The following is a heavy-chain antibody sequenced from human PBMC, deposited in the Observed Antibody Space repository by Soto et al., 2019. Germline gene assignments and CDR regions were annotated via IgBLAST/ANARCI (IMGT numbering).Heavy chain of an antibody. CDR2: IYYSGTT. CDR1: GVSISGYY. Sequence: SEPLSLTCTVSGVSISGYYWSWIRQSPGKGLEWIGYIYYSGTTSYNPALKSRVTISVDTSKNQLSLKLTSVSAADTAVYYCGRCLAKYNCYGMDVWGQRTTVTVSS. J-gene: IGHJ6*02. D-gene: IGHD5-12*01. CDR3: GRCLAKYNCYGMDV. V-gene: IGHV4-59*01.